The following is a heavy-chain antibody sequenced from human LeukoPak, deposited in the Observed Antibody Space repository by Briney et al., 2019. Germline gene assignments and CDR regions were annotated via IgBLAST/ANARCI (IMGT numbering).Heavy chain of an antibody. CDR1: SDSISSYY. CDR2: IYTSGST. V-gene: IGHV4-4*07. Sequence: PSETLSLTCTVSSDSISSYYWSWIRQPAGKGLEWIGRIYTSGSTNYNPSLKSRVTMSVDTSKNQFSLKLNSVTAADTAVYYSARSFLSNSYYFDNWGQGTLATVSS. D-gene: IGHD6-6*01. J-gene: IGHJ4*02. CDR3: ARSFLSNSYYFDN.